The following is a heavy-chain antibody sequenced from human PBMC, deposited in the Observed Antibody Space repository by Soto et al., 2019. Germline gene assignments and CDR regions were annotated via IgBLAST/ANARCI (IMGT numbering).Heavy chain of an antibody. Sequence: QVQLVQSGAEVKKPGASVKISCKASGYTFTNYDINWVRQATGQGLEWMGWMNPSNGNTDYAQKFQGRVTMTRNTSTRTAYMELGSLPSEDTAVYYCARDSAAVAGSNDYWGQGTLVTVSS. V-gene: IGHV1-8*01. J-gene: IGHJ4*02. D-gene: IGHD6-19*01. CDR3: ARDSAAVAGSNDY. CDR2: MNPSNGNT. CDR1: GYTFTNYD.